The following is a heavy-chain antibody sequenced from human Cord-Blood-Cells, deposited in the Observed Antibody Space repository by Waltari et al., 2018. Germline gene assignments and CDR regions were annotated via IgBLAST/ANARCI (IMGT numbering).Heavy chain of an antibody. Sequence: EVQLVESGGGLIQPGGSLRLSCAASGFTVSSNYMSWVRQAPGKGLEWVSVIYSGGTTYTADSVKGRFTISRDNSKNTLYLQRNSLRAEDTAVYYCARERDDSSGYYVYWYFDLWGRGTLVTVSS. CDR3: ARERDDSSGYYVYWYFDL. CDR1: GFTVSSNY. CDR2: IYSGGTT. V-gene: IGHV3-53*01. J-gene: IGHJ2*01. D-gene: IGHD3-22*01.